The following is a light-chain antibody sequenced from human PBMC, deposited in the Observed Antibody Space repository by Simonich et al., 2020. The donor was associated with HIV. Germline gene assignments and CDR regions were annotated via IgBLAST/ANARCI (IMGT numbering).Light chain of an antibody. Sequence: QSALTQPPSASGSPGQSVTISCTGTSSDVGGYDYVSWYQQHPGKAPKLIIYDVSPRPSGVPYRFSGSKSGNTASLTISGLQAEDEADYYCCSYAGSYTWVFGGGTKLTVL. V-gene: IGLV2-11*01. CDR2: DVS. CDR1: SSDVGGYDY. J-gene: IGLJ3*02. CDR3: CSYAGSYTWV.